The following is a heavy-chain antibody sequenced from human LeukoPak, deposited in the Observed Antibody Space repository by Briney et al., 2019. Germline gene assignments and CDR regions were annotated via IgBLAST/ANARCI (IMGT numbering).Heavy chain of an antibody. Sequence: SETLSLTCAVYGESMIGHYWTWIRQPPGKRPEWIGEIHHSGGTNSNPSLKNRLTMSIDMSKNQFSLKLKSVTAADTAVYYCARATASGSGRAYDHWAQGNLVPVSS. J-gene: IGHJ4*02. CDR2: IHHSGGT. CDR1: GESMIGHY. CDR3: ARATASGSGRAYDH. D-gene: IGHD3-10*01. V-gene: IGHV4-34*01.